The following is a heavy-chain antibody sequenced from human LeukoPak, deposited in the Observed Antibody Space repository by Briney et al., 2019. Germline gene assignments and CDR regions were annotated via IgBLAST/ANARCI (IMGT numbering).Heavy chain of an antibody. V-gene: IGHV3-23*01. CDR1: GFTFSNYA. D-gene: IGHD3-10*01. CDR2: ISGGGITT. Sequence: GGSLRLSCAASGFTFSNYAMSWVRQAPGKGLEWVSTISGGGITTYYADSAKGRFTISRDNSKNTMFLRMNSLRADDTAVYYCAKVPNYYGSGSYYDYWGQGTLVTVSS. J-gene: IGHJ4*02. CDR3: AKVPNYYGSGSYYDY.